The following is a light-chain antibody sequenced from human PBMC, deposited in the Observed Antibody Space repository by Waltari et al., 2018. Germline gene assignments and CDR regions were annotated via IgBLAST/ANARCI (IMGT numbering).Light chain of an antibody. V-gene: IGKV1-NL1*01. Sequence: DIQMTQSPSSLSASVGDRVTITCRASQGISNSLAWYQQKPGKAPKLLLYAASRLENGGPSRFRGSGSGTDYTLTISSLQPEDFATYYCQQYYSIALNFGGGTKVEIK. CDR3: QQYYSIALN. CDR1: QGISNS. J-gene: IGKJ4*01. CDR2: AAS.